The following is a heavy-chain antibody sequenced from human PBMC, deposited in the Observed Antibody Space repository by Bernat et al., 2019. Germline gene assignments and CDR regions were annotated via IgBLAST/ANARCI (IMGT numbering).Heavy chain of an antibody. D-gene: IGHD2-15*01. CDR1: GYTFTSYY. CDR3: ASSSTPAGIDY. J-gene: IGHJ4*02. Sequence: QVQLVQSGAEVKKPGASVKVSCKASGYTFTSYYMHWVRQAPGQGLEWMGIINPSGGSTSYAQKFQGRVTMTRDTSTSTVYMELSSLRSEDMAVYYCASSSTPAGIDYWGQGTLVTVSS. V-gene: IGHV1-46*03. CDR2: INPSGGST.